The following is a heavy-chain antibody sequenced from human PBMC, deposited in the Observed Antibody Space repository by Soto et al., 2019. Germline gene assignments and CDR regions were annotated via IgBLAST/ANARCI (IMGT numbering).Heavy chain of an antibody. V-gene: IGHV3-72*01. CDR2: TRNKANSYTT. Sequence: PGGSLRLSCAASGFIFSDHYMDWVRQAPGKGLEWVGRTRNKANSYTTEYAASVKGRFTISRDDSKNSLYLQMNSLKTEDTAVYYCATRDPYYYDSSGPTASFYYGMDVWGQGTTVTVSS. D-gene: IGHD3-22*01. CDR1: GFIFSDHY. J-gene: IGHJ6*02. CDR3: ATRDPYYYDSSGPTASFYYGMDV.